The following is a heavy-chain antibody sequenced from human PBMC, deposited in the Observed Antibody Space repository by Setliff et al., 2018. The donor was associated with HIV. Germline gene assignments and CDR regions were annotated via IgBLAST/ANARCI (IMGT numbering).Heavy chain of an antibody. CDR1: GFSFSRYT. Sequence: PGGSLRLSCVASGFSFSRYTMMWVRQTPGKGLEWVSSITSNLNYKYADSVKGRFTISRDNTKNSLYLQMNSLRAEDTAVYYCAKGDSFVFSYVYPDDWGPGTLVTVSS. D-gene: IGHD3-22*01. J-gene: IGHJ4*02. CDR2: ITSNLNY. V-gene: IGHV3-21*01. CDR3: AKGDSFVFSYVYPDD.